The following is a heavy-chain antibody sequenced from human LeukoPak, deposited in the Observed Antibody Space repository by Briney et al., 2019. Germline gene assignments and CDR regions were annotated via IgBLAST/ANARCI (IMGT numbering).Heavy chain of an antibody. CDR3: ADFWSGYPDY. J-gene: IGHJ4*02. V-gene: IGHV4-39*01. Sequence: TSETLSLTCTVSGGSISSSSYYWGWIRQPPGKGLEWIGSIYYSGSTYYNPSLKSRVTISVDTSKNQFSLKLSSVTAADTAVYYCADFWSGYPDYWGQGTLVTVSS. CDR1: GGSISSSSYY. D-gene: IGHD3-3*01. CDR2: IYYSGST.